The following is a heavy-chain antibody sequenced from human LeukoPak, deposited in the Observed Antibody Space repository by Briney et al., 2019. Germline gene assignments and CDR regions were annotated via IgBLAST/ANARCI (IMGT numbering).Heavy chain of an antibody. CDR1: GFTFSDYY. D-gene: IGHD6-13*01. CDR2: ISGSGGST. J-gene: IGHJ4*02. Sequence: PGGSLRLSCAASGFTFSDYYMSWIRQAPGKGLEWASAISGSGGSTYYADSVKGRFTISRDNSKNTLYLQMNSLRAEDTAVYYCAKGALTLADSSSWGYWGQGTLVTVSS. V-gene: IGHV3-23*01. CDR3: AKGALTLADSSSWGY.